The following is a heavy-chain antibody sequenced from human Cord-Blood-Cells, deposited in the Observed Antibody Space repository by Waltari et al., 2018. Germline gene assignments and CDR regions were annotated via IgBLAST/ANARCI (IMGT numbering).Heavy chain of an antibody. CDR1: GGTFSSHA. CDR2: IIPIFGTA. D-gene: IGHD4-4*01. V-gene: IGHV1-69*01. J-gene: IGHJ3*02. Sequence: QVQLVQSGAEVKKPGSSVKVSCKASGGTFSSHAISWVRQAPGQGVEWMGGIIPIFGTANNAQRFQCRVTITADESTSTAYMGLSILRSEDTAVYYCASPSTTVFAFDIWGQGTMVTVSS. CDR3: ASPSTTVFAFDI.